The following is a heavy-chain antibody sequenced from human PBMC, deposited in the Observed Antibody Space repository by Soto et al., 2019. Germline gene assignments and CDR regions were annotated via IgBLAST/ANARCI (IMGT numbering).Heavy chain of an antibody. Sequence: QSQTLSLTCAISGDSVSSNSAAWNWIRQSPSRGLEWLGRTYYKSKWYNDYAPSVKSRITINPDTSKNQFSLQLNSVTPEDTAVYYCVRERKYQLLSWYWFDPWGQGTLVTVSS. V-gene: IGHV6-1*01. J-gene: IGHJ5*02. CDR2: TYYKSKWYN. CDR1: GDSVSSNSAA. D-gene: IGHD2-2*01. CDR3: VRERKYQLLSWYWFDP.